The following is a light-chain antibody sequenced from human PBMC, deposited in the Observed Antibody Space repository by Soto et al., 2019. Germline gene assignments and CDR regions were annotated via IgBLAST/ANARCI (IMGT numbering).Light chain of an antibody. J-gene: IGKJ4*01. CDR2: WAS. Sequence: DILMTQFPASLAVSLGERTTIDCKSSQNLVYGSNNDSYLAWYQQRRGHRPKQLFYWASTRESGVPDRFSGSGSGTDFSLTISNLQAEDVAIYYCQQYYNTPLTFGGGTKVDI. CDR1: QNLVYGSNNDSY. V-gene: IGKV4-1*01. CDR3: QQYYNTPLT.